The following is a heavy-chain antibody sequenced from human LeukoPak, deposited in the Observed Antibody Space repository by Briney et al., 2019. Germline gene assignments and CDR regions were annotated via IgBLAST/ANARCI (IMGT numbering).Heavy chain of an antibody. CDR2: INPSDGST. V-gene: IGHV1-46*01. CDR3: ANSFYDLLVYFDY. Sequence: ASVKVSFKGSGYTFTSYYMHWGGQAPGQGREWMGIINPSDGSTRYAQKFQGRVTITRDMATSTVYMELSSLRSEDTAVYYCANSFYDLLVYFDYWGQGTLVTVSS. D-gene: IGHD5/OR15-5a*01. J-gene: IGHJ4*02. CDR1: GYTFTSYY.